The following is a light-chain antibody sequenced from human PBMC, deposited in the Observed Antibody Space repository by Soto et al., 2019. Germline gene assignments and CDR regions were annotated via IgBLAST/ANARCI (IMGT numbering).Light chain of an antibody. CDR1: QSVSSGH. Sequence: DIVLTQSPGTLSLSPGERASLSCRASQSVSSGHLAWYQQKPGQAPRLLIYGASSRATGIPDRFSGSGSGTDFTLTISRLEPEDYAVYYCQQYGHSLWKLGHGTKVDIK. J-gene: IGKJ1*01. CDR2: GAS. V-gene: IGKV3-20*01. CDR3: QQYGHSLWK.